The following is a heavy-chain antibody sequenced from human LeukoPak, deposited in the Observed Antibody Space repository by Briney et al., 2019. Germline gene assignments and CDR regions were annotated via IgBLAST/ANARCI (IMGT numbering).Heavy chain of an antibody. J-gene: IGHJ4*02. CDR1: GFTFSSYA. Sequence: GGSLRLSCAASGFTFSSYAMSWVRQAPGKGLEWVSSISSSSSYIYYADSVKGRFTISRDNAKNSLYLQMNSLRAEDTAVYYCARYYDILTGSVYFDYWGQGTLVTVSS. CDR3: ARYYDILTGSVYFDY. D-gene: IGHD3-9*01. CDR2: ISSSSSYI. V-gene: IGHV3-21*01.